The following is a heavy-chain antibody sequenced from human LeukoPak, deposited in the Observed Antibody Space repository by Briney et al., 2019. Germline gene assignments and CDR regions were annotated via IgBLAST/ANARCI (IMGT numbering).Heavy chain of an antibody. CDR2: INHSGST. CDR1: GGSLSGYY. J-gene: IGHJ4*02. V-gene: IGHV4-34*01. D-gene: IGHD6-13*01. Sequence: SDTLSLTCAVYGGSLSGYYWSWIRQPPGKGLEWIGEINHSGSTNYNPSLKSRVTISVDTSKNQFSLKLSSVTAADTAVYYCARHHSVGSSWYVDYWGQGTLVTVSS. CDR3: ARHHSVGSSWYVDY.